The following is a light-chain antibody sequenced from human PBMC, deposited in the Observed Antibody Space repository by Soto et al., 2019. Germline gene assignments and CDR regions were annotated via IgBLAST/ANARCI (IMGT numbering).Light chain of an antibody. Sequence: DIQMTQSPSSLSASVGDRVTITCRPSQDIGSDLGWFQLKPGKAPKRLIYAASRLQSGVPSRFSGSGSGTDFTLTISSLQPEDCATYFCQQTYSMPRGFTFGPGTKVDIK. CDR3: QQTYSMPRGFT. J-gene: IGKJ3*01. V-gene: IGKV1-39*01. CDR2: AAS. CDR1: QDIGSD.